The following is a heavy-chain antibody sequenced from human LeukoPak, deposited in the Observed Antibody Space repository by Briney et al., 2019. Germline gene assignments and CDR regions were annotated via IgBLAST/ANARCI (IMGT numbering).Heavy chain of an antibody. CDR3: ARGLYGSGSYVGNGMDV. V-gene: IGHV3-66*01. CDR1: GFTVSTNY. J-gene: IGHJ6*02. Sequence: PGGSLRLSCAASGFTVSTNYINWVRQAPGKGLEWVSVIHSGGTTNYADPVKGRFTISRDTSKNTLYLQMSRLRAEDTAVYYCARGLYGSGSYVGNGMDVWGQGTTVTVSS. CDR2: IHSGGTT. D-gene: IGHD3-10*01.